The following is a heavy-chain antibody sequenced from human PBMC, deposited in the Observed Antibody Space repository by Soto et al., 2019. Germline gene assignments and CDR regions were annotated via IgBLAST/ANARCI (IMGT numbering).Heavy chain of an antibody. CDR2: IYYSGST. Sequence: QVQLQESGPGLVKPSETLSLTCTVSGDSMSGYYWSWIRQPPEKGLEWIGYIYYSGSTNYNPSLNGRVTIFVDTSKNQFSLNLSSVTAADTALYYCARHWASGRYFDLWGRGTLVTVSS. CDR3: ARHWASGRYFDL. CDR1: GDSMSGYY. D-gene: IGHD3-10*01. V-gene: IGHV4-59*08. J-gene: IGHJ2*01.